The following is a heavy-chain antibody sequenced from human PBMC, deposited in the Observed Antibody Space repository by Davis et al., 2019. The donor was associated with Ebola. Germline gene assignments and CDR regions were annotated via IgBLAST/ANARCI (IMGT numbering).Heavy chain of an antibody. CDR1: GGSISSDY. V-gene: IGHV4-59*08. CDR2: IYYSGNA. D-gene: IGHD4-17*01. Sequence: MPSETLSLTCTVSGGSISSDYWSWIRQPPGKGLEWIGFIYYSGNAYYNPSLKSRVTISVDTSKNQFSLKVNSVTAADTAVYYCVRGWPSTVTTDYYAMDAWGKGTTVTVSS. CDR3: VRGWPSTVTTDYYAMDA. J-gene: IGHJ6*04.